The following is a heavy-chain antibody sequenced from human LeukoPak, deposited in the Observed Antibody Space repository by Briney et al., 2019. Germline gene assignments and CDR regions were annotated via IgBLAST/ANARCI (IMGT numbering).Heavy chain of an antibody. D-gene: IGHD3-22*01. J-gene: IGHJ4*02. CDR2: IYYSGST. V-gene: IGHV4-59*01. CDR1: GGSISSYY. CDR3: ARGVGDYYDSSGYYTFDY. Sequence: SETLSLTCTVSGGSISSYYWSWIRQPPGKGLEWIGYIYYSGSTNHNPSLKSRVTISVDTSKNQFSLKLSSVTAADTAVYYCARGVGDYYDSSGYYTFDYWGQGTLVTVSS.